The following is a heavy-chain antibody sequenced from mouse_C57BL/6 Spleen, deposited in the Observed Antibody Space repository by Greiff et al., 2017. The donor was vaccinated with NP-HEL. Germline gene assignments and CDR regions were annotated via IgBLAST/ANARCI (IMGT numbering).Heavy chain of an antibody. CDR1: GYAFTNYL. V-gene: IGHV1-54*01. Sequence: VKLQESGAELVRPGTSVKVSCKASGYAFTNYLIEWVKQRPGQGLEWIGVFNPGSGGTNYNEKFKGKGTLTADKASSTAYMQLSSLTSEDSAVYFCALFYYDYDGYAMDYWGQGTSVTVSS. CDR3: ALFYYDYDGYAMDY. CDR2: FNPGSGGT. D-gene: IGHD2-4*01. J-gene: IGHJ4*01.